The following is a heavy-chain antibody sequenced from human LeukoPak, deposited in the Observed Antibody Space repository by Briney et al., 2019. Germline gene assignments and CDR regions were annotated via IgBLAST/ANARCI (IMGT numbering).Heavy chain of an antibody. CDR2: VHPNSGNT. J-gene: IGHJ6*02. CDR1: GYPFTTYE. Sequence: ASVKVSCKTSGYPFTTYEINWVRQAAGQGLEWMGWVHPNSGNTAYAQKFQGRVTMTRDTSITTAYMELRSLRSDDTAVYYCARDYGSWWYSYYYYGMDVWGQGTTVTVSS. D-gene: IGHD3-3*01. V-gene: IGHV1-8*01. CDR3: ARDYGSWWYSYYYYGMDV.